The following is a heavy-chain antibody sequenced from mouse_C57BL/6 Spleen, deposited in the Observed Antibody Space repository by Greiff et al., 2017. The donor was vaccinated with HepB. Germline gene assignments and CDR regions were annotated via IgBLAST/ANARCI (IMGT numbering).Heavy chain of an antibody. CDR2: INYDGSST. CDR3: ASLYDGYYDY. CDR1: GFTFSDYY. V-gene: IGHV5-16*01. J-gene: IGHJ2*01. Sequence: KLVESEGGLVQPGSSMKLSCTASGFTFSDYYMAWVRQVPEKGLEWVANINYDGSSTYYLDSLKSRFIISRDNAKNILYLQMSRLKSEDTATYYCASLYDGYYDYWGQGTTLTVSS. D-gene: IGHD2-3*01.